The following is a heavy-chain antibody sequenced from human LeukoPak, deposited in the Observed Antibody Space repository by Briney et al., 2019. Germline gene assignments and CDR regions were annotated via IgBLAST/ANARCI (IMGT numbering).Heavy chain of an antibody. Sequence: GGSLRLSCAASGFTFSSYWMSWVRQAPGKGLEWVCSISNTGGFTYHADSMKGRFTISRDNSKNTLFLQMKSLRGDDTAVYYCATGGSMAHEGIHSWGQGTLVTVSS. CDR2: ISNTGGFT. CDR3: ATGGSMAHEGIHS. CDR1: GFTFSSYW. D-gene: IGHD2/OR15-2a*01. V-gene: IGHV3-23*01. J-gene: IGHJ4*02.